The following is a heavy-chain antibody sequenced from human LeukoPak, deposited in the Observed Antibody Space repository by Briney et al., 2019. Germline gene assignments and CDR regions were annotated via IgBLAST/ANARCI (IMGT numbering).Heavy chain of an antibody. CDR2: ISAYNGNT. D-gene: IGHD6-19*01. CDR3: ARDSSGWRRGNWFDP. Sequence: GASVKVSCKASGYTFTSYGISWVRQAPGQGLEWMGWISAYNGNTNYAQKLQGRVTMTTDTSTSTAYMELRSLRSDDTAVYYCARDSSGWRRGNWFDPWGQGTLVTVSS. J-gene: IGHJ5*02. CDR1: GYTFTSYG. V-gene: IGHV1-18*01.